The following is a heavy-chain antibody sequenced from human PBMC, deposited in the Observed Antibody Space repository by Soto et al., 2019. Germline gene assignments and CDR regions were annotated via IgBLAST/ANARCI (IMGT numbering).Heavy chain of an antibody. CDR3: ARCRTGYSSSWYVD. V-gene: IGHV4-34*01. J-gene: IGHJ4*02. Sequence: QVQLQQWGAGLLKPSEALSISCAVSGASGSDYYWTWIRQLPGMGQEWIGEMNHSGSTKYNPSLKDRVTVSVDTSKNQSSLKLSSVTAADTAVYYCARCRTGYSSSWYVDWGQGTLVAVSS. CDR2: MNHSGST. D-gene: IGHD6-13*01. CDR1: GASGSDYY.